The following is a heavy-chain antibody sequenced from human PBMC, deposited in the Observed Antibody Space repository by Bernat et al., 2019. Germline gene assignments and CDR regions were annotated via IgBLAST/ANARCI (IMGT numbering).Heavy chain of an antibody. CDR3: AKGFERFRYYYGMDV. D-gene: IGHD3-10*01. CDR1: GFTFSSYA. CDR2: ISYDGSNK. V-gene: IGHV3-30*04. J-gene: IGHJ6*02. Sequence: QVQLVESGGGVVQPGRSLRLSCAASGFTFSSYAMHWVRQAPGKGLEWVAVISYDGSNKYYVDSVKGRFTISRDNSKNTLYLQMNSLRAEDTAVYYCAKGFERFRYYYGMDVWGQGTTVTVSS.